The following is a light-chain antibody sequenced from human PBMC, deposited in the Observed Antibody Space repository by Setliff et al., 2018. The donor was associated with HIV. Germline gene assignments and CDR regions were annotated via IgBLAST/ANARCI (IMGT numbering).Light chain of an antibody. CDR2: HAS. Sequence: TLSVSPGERATLSCRASQSVSNKLAWYQQKPGQAPRLLIYHASTRATGIPARFSGSGSGTEFTLTISSLQSEDFAVYYCQQYHNWWTFGQGTKVDIK. J-gene: IGKJ1*01. CDR1: QSVSNK. V-gene: IGKV3-15*01. CDR3: QQYHNWWT.